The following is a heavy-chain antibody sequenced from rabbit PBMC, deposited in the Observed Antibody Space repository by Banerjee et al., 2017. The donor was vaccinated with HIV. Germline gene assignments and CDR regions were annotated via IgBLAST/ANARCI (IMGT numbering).Heavy chain of an antibody. D-gene: IGHD1-1*01. Sequence: QEQLEESGGDLVKTGASLTLTCTASGFSFSSGYYMYWVRQAPGKGLEWIACIDTGSGSAWYASWVNGRFTISKTSSTTVTLQMTSLTAADTATYFCAREDGVGSGYPTRLDLWGPGTLVTVS. CDR1: GFSFSSGYY. V-gene: IGHV1S45*01. CDR2: IDTGSGSA. CDR3: AREDGVGSGYPTRLDL. J-gene: IGHJ3*01.